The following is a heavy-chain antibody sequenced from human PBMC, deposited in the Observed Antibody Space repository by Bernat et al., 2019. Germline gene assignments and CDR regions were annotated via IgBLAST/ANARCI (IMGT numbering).Heavy chain of an antibody. D-gene: IGHD6-19*01. Sequence: QVQLQESGPGLVKPSETLSLTCTVSGGSISSYYWSWIRQPPGKGLEWIGYIYYSGSTNYNPSLKSRVTISVDTSKNQFSLKLSSVTAADTAVYYCARVTAVAGIHYWYFDLWGRGTLVTVSS. CDR1: GGSISSYY. CDR3: ARVTAVAGIHYWYFDL. J-gene: IGHJ2*01. CDR2: IYYSGST. V-gene: IGHV4-59*01.